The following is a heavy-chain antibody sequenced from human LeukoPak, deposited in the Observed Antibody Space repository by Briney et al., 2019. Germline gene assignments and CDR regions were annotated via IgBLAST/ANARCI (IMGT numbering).Heavy chain of an antibody. J-gene: IGHJ4*02. Sequence: PGGCLRLSCAASGFTFSRDSMNWVRQAAGGGRGWVSSVSSSSRYIFYADSVKGRFSISRPHAKNSLYLQMNSLRAEDTAVYYCAREINTRYSYGSGSPLYWGQGTLVTVSS. CDR1: GFTFSRDS. V-gene: IGHV3-21*01. CDR2: VSSSSRYI. D-gene: IGHD3-10*01. CDR3: AREINTRYSYGSGSPLY.